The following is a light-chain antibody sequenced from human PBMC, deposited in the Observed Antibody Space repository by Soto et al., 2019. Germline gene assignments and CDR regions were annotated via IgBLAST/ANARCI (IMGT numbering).Light chain of an antibody. Sequence: EIVMTQSPATLSVSPGERATLSCRASQSVRINLAWYQQKPGQPPRLLIYTTSTRATGIPARFSGSGSGTEFTLTISSLQSEDFAVYYCQQYNKWPPVTFGQGTKLEIK. CDR3: QQYNKWPPVT. J-gene: IGKJ2*01. CDR2: TTS. CDR1: QSVRIN. V-gene: IGKV3-15*01.